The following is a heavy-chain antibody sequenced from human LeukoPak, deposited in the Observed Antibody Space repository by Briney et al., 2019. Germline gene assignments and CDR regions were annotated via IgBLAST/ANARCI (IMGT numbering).Heavy chain of an antibody. CDR3: ATYDSNYPFDH. CDR2: IYHSEST. Sequence: SETLSLTCTVSGGSISSGGYYWSWIRQPPGKGLEWIGYIYHSESTYYNPSLKSRVTISIDRSKNQFSLKLSSVTAADTAVYYCATYDSNYPFDHWGQGTLVTVSS. CDR1: GGSISSGGYY. V-gene: IGHV4-30-2*01. D-gene: IGHD4-11*01. J-gene: IGHJ4*02.